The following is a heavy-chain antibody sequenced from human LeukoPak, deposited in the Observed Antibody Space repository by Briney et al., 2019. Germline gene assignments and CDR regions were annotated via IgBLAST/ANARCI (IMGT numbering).Heavy chain of an antibody. D-gene: IGHD5-18*01. CDR2: IYYSGNT. V-gene: IGHV4-39*07. Sequence: SETLSLTCTVSGGSFNSYSYYWGWVRQPPGKGLEWIGSIYYSGNTYYNPSFKSRVTISVDMSKNQFSLKLSSVTAADTAVYYCARVLWLMDYYYYMDVWGKGTTVTVSS. CDR1: GGSFNSYSYY. CDR3: ARVLWLMDYYYYMDV. J-gene: IGHJ6*03.